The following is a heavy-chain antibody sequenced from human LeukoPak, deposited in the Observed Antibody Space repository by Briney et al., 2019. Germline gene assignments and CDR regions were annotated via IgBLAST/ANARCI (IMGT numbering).Heavy chain of an antibody. CDR2: IYYIGST. CDR1: GGSIISYS. D-gene: IGHD3-10*01. CDR3: ARFYGFGEVFSYGMDV. Sequence: SETLSLTCTVSGGSIISYSWSWIRQPPGKGLEWIGYIYYIGSTKYNPSLKSRVTISVDTSKNVLSLKLSSVTAADTAVYYCARFYGFGEVFSYGMDVWGQGTTVTVSS. V-gene: IGHV4-59*01. J-gene: IGHJ6*02.